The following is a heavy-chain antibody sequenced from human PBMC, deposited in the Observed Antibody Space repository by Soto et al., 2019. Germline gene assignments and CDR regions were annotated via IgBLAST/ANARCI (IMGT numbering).Heavy chain of an antibody. CDR1: GFTFSSYA. Sequence: XVSLRLSCAASGFTFSSYAMSWVRQAPGKGLEWVSAISGSGGSTYYADSVKGRFTISRDNSKNTLYLQMNSLRAEDTAVYYCAKPKGEWAVAGERYYFDYWGQGTLVTVSS. J-gene: IGHJ4*02. D-gene: IGHD6-19*01. V-gene: IGHV3-23*01. CDR2: ISGSGGST. CDR3: AKPKGEWAVAGERYYFDY.